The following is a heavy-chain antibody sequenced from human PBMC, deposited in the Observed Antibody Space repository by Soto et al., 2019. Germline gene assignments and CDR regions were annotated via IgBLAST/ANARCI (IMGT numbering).Heavy chain of an antibody. D-gene: IGHD3-9*01. CDR3: ARMWGPIAARPRYFDWPLDY. Sequence: SGPTLVNPTQTLTLTCTFSGFSLSTSGMCVSWIRQPPGKALEWLARIDWDDDKYYSTSLKTRLTISKDTSKNQVVLTMTNMDPVDTATYYCARMWGPIAARPRYFDWPLDYWGQGTLVTVSS. CDR2: IDWDDDK. V-gene: IGHV2-70*11. J-gene: IGHJ4*02. CDR1: GFSLSTSGMC.